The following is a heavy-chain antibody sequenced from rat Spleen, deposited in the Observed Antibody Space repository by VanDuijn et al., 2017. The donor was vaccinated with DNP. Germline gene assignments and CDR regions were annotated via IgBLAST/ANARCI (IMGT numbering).Heavy chain of an antibody. CDR2: INYDGSNT. Sequence: EVKLVESGGGLVQPGRSLKLSCAASGFTFSDHNMAWVRQAPKKGLEWVATINYDGSNTYYRDSVKGRFTISRDNAKSTLYLQMDSLRSEDTATYYCARSWGDDGYPPFAYWGQGTLVTVSS. V-gene: IGHV5-7*01. CDR3: ARSWGDDGYPPFAY. J-gene: IGHJ3*01. D-gene: IGHD1-12*03. CDR1: GFTFSDHN.